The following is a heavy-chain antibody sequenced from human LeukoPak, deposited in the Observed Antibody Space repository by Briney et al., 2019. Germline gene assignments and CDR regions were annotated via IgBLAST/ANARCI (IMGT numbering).Heavy chain of an antibody. CDR3: ARVFYSSGWYGNFDY. Sequence: PGGSLRLSCAASGFTFSSYAMHWVRQAPGKGLEWVAVISYDGSNKSYADSVKGRFTISRDNSKNTLYLQMNSLRAEDTAVYYCARVFYSSGWYGNFDYWGQGTLVTVSS. J-gene: IGHJ4*02. D-gene: IGHD6-19*01. V-gene: IGHV3-30*04. CDR2: ISYDGSNK. CDR1: GFTFSSYA.